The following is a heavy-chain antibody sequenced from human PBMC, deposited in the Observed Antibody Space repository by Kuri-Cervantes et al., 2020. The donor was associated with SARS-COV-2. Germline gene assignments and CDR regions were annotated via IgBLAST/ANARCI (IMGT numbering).Heavy chain of an antibody. J-gene: IGHJ6*03. Sequence: GESLKISCKGSGYSFTTYWIAWVRQMPGKGLEWMGIIYPGDSDIRFSPFFQGQVTISADKSISTAYLQWSSLKASDTAIYYCARRAYGEQVDYYYMDVWGKGTTVTVSS. CDR3: ARRAYGEQVDYYYMDV. V-gene: IGHV5-51*01. CDR2: IYPGDSDI. D-gene: IGHD4-17*01. CDR1: GYSFTTYW.